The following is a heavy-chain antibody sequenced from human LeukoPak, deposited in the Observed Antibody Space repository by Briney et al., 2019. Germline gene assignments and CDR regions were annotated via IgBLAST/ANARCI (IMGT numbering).Heavy chain of an antibody. CDR3: AISLLVYDSSGFDY. D-gene: IGHD3-22*01. CDR2: ISAYNGNT. Sequence: ASVKVSRKASGYTFTSYGISWVRQAPGQGLEWMGWISAYNGNTNYAQKLQGRVTMTTDTSTSTAYMELRSLRSDDTAVYYCAISLLVYDSSGFDYWGQGTLVTVSS. J-gene: IGHJ4*02. V-gene: IGHV1-18*01. CDR1: GYTFTSYG.